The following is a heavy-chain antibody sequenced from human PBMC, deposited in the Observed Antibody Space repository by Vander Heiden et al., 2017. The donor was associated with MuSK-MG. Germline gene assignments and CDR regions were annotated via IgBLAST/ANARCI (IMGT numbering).Heavy chain of an antibody. J-gene: IGHJ3*02. V-gene: IGHV4-34*01. CDR3: AMDQRRGRRNAFDI. CDR2: INHSGSK. CDR1: GGSFSGYY. D-gene: IGHD6-25*01. Sequence: QVQLQQWGAGLLKPSETQSLTCAVYGGSFSGYYWSWIRQPPGKGLEWIGEINHSGSKNYNPARKSRVTISVDTSKNQLSRKLRSVTAAATAVYYFAMDQRRGRRNAFDIWGQGTMVTVYS.